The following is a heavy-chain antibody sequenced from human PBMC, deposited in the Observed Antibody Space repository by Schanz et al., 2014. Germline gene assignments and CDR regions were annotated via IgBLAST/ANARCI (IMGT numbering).Heavy chain of an antibody. Sequence: QVQLVQSGAEVKKPGASVKVSCKASGYTFTSYGISWVRQATGQGLEWMGWMNPKTGNTDHAQKFQGRVSMTWDTSTTTAYLDQRRLRYEDTGADYYARALKGKVAIFGVVAAQNYYYLDVWGKGTTVTVS. CDR3: ARALKGKVAIFGVVAAQNYYYLDV. CDR1: GYTFTSYG. V-gene: IGHV1-8*02. D-gene: IGHD3-3*01. J-gene: IGHJ6*03. CDR2: MNPKTGNT.